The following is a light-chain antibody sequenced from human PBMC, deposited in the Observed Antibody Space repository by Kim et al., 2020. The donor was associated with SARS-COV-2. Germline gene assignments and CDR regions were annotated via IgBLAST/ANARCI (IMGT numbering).Light chain of an antibody. CDR2: GAS. Sequence: EHVLTQSPGTLSLSPGERATLSCRASQSVSSNYLAWYQQKPGQAPRLLIYGASTRATGIPDRFSGSGSGTDFTLTISRLEPEDFAVFYCQQHSDSPPAISFGGGTKVDIK. J-gene: IGKJ4*01. CDR3: QQHSDSPPAIS. V-gene: IGKV3-20*01. CDR1: QSVSSNY.